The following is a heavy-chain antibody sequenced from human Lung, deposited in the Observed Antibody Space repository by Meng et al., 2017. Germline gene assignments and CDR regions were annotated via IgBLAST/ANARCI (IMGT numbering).Heavy chain of an antibody. CDR3: ARVRGVKTDY. CDR1: GGSISSYY. Sequence: QGHLQGSGPGLVKPSETLSLTCTVSGGSISSYYWSWIRQPPGKGLEWIGYISYSGNTNYNPSLKSRVTISVDTSKNQFSLKLSSVTATDTAVYYCARVRGVKTDYWGQGTLVTVSS. V-gene: IGHV4-59*01. J-gene: IGHJ4*02. CDR2: ISYSGNT. D-gene: IGHD3-10*01.